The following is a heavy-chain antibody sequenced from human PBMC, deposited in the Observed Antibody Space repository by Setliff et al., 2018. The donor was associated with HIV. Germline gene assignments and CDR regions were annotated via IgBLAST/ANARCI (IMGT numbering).Heavy chain of an antibody. CDR2: IDYSGRT. V-gene: IGHV4-39*07. CDR1: GGSFSSSSYS. CDR3: VRDWHSSAWGKVGDY. Sequence: PSETLSLTCIVSGGSFSSSSYSWGWVRLPPGKGLEWIGSIDYSGRTYYNPSLKSRVTISVDTSKNQFSLNLSSVTAADTAVYYCVRDWHSSAWGKVGDYWGQGTLVTVSS. J-gene: IGHJ4*02. D-gene: IGHD3-16*01.